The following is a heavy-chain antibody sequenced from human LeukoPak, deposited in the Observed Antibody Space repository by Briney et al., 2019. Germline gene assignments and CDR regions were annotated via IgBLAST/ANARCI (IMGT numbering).Heavy chain of an antibody. CDR3: AKVSLEKQLWLPFDY. J-gene: IGHJ4*02. D-gene: IGHD5-18*01. V-gene: IGHV3-30*18. Sequence: PGGSLRLSCAGSGFTFSNYGIHWVRQAPGKGLEGMTSISYDGSLKYYADSVRGRFTISRDNSKNTLYLQMNSLRTEDTAVYYCAKVSLEKQLWLPFDYWGQGTLVTVSS. CDR2: ISYDGSLK. CDR1: GFTFSNYG.